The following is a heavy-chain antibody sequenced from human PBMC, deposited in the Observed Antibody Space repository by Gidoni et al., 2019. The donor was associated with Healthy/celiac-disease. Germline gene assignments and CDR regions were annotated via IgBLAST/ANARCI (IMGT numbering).Heavy chain of an antibody. CDR2: INWNGGST. Sequence: EVQLVESGGGVVRHGGSLRRSCAASGCTLYDYGISWVRQAPGKGLEWFSVINWNGGSTVYADSVKGRFTISRDNAKNSLYLQMNSLRAEDTALYYCARGYYGDHGVWFDPWGQGTLVTVSS. CDR1: GCTLYDYG. D-gene: IGHD4-17*01. V-gene: IGHV3-20*04. CDR3: ARGYYGDHGVWFDP. J-gene: IGHJ5*02.